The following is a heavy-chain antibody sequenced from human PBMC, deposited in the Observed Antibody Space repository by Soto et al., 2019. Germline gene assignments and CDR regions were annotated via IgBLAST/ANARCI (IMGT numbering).Heavy chain of an antibody. CDR1: GDSIISSDFY. D-gene: IGHD3-3*02. J-gene: IGHJ5*02. CDR3: ARHSLALRKNNWFDP. V-gene: IGHV4-39*01. Sequence: SETLSLTCTVSGDSIISSDFYWGWVRQPPGKGVEWIGSIFYLGTSYYNPSLKSRVTTSVDTSKNQFSLRLRSVTAADTALYFCARHSLALRKNNWFDPWGQGIMVTVSS. CDR2: IFYLGTS.